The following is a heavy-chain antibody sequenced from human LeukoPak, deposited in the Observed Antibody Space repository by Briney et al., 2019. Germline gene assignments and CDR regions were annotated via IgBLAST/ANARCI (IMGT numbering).Heavy chain of an antibody. V-gene: IGHV3-21*01. CDR1: GFTFSSYS. J-gene: IGHJ6*03. Sequence: GGSLRLSCAASGFTFSSYSMNWVRQAPGKGLEWVSSISSSSSYIYYADSVKGRFTISRDNAKNSLYLHMNSLRAEDTAVYYCARDRSSYYYMDVWGKGTTVTVSS. CDR3: ARDRSSYYYMDV. CDR2: ISSSSSYI.